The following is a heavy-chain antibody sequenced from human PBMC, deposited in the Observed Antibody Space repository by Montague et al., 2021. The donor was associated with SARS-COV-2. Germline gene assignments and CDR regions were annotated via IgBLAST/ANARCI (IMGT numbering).Heavy chain of an antibody. CDR1: GGSISSSSYY. Sequence: SETLSLTCTVSGGSISSSSYYWGWIRQPPGKGLEWIGSIYYSGTTYYNPSLKSRVTISVDTSKNQFSLKLSSVTAADTAVYYCGRHVRSLMVRGPDFDYWGQGTLNTFSS. D-gene: IGHD3-10*01. CDR2: IYYSGTT. J-gene: IGHJ4*02. V-gene: IGHV4-39*01. CDR3: GRHVRSLMVRGPDFDY.